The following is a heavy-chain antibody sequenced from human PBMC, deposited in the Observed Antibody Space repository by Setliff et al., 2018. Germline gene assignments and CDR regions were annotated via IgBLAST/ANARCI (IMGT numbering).Heavy chain of an antibody. V-gene: IGHV1-24*01. CDR2: FDPEDGET. CDR1: GYTLTELS. J-gene: IGHJ5*02. Sequence: ASVKVSCKVSGYTLTELSMHWVRQAPGKGLEWMGGFDPEDGETIYAQKFQGRVTMTEDTSTDTAYMELSSLRAEDTAVYYCAKDWNDSSGYPVGWFDPWGQGTLVTVSS. CDR3: AKDWNDSSGYPVGWFDP. D-gene: IGHD3-22*01.